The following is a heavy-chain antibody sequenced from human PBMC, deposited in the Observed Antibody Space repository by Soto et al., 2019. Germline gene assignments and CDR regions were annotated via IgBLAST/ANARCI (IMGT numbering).Heavy chain of an antibody. CDR3: ASLLWSASRGPPNDY. J-gene: IGHJ4*02. D-gene: IGHD3-3*01. Sequence: TVGSLRLSCAASGFTFSSYSMNWVRQAPGKGLEWVSSISSSSSYIYYADSVKGRFTISRDNAKNSLYLQMNSLRAEDTAVYYCASLLWSASRGPPNDYWGQGTLVTVS. CDR2: ISSSSSYI. CDR1: GFTFSSYS. V-gene: IGHV3-21*01.